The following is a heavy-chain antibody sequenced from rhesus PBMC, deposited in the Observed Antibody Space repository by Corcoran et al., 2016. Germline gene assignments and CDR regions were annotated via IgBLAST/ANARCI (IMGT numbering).Heavy chain of an antibody. J-gene: IGHJ6*01. CDR1: GFSLSPRGMG. Sequence: QVTLKESGPALVKPTQTLTLTCTFSGFSLSPRGMGVGWIRQPPGKALEWLASIYWDDDKYYSTSLKSRLTISKDTSKNQVVLTMTNMDPVDTATYYCARVTVTTPHYGLDSWGQGVVVTVSS. V-gene: IGHV2S1*01. CDR2: IYWDDDK. D-gene: IGHD4-23*01. CDR3: ARVTVTTPHYGLDS.